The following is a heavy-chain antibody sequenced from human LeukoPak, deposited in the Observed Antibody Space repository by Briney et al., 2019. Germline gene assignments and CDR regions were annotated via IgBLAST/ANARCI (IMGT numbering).Heavy chain of an antibody. CDR3: AREGGIRFLEWLSNNNWFDP. Sequence: GGSLRLSCAASGFTFSSYGMHWVRQAPGKGLEWVAVISYDGSNKYYADSVKGRFTISRDNSKNTLYLQMNSLRAEDTAVYYCAREGGIRFLEWLSNNNWFDPWGQGTLVTVSS. CDR2: ISYDGSNK. J-gene: IGHJ5*02. D-gene: IGHD3-3*01. V-gene: IGHV3-30*03. CDR1: GFTFSSYG.